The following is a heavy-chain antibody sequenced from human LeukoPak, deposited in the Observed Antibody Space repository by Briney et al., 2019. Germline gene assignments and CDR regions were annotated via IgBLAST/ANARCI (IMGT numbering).Heavy chain of an antibody. V-gene: IGHV3-21*01. Sequence: GGSLRLSCAASGFTFSSYSMNWVRQAPGKGLEWVSSISSSSSYIYYADSVKGRFTISRDNSKNTLYLQMNSLRAEDTAVYYCARNASMIVVVITTVYYYYYMDVWGKGTTVTVSS. CDR3: ARNASMIVVVITTVYYYYYMDV. D-gene: IGHD3-22*01. CDR1: GFTFSSYS. J-gene: IGHJ6*03. CDR2: ISSSSSYI.